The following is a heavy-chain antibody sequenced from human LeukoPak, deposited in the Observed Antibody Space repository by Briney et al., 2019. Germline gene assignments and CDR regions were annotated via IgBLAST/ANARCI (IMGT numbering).Heavy chain of an antibody. V-gene: IGHV3-48*01. CDR1: GFTFSSYS. CDR2: ISSSSSTI. J-gene: IGHJ3*02. D-gene: IGHD6-19*01. CDR3: ARVRYSSGWSRKGDAFDI. Sequence: GGSLRLSCAASGFTFSSYSMNWVRQAPGKGLEWVSYISSSSSTIYYADAVKGRFTISRDNSKNTLYLQMNSLRAEDTAVYYCARVRYSSGWSRKGDAFDIWGQGTMVTVSS.